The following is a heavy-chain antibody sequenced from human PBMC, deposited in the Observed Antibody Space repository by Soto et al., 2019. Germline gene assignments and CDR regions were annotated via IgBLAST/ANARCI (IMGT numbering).Heavy chain of an antibody. V-gene: IGHV3-30-3*01. Sequence: QEQLVESGGGVVQPGGSLRLSCTASGFTFSSYAIHWVRQAPGKGLEWVAVISYDGSHKYYADAVKGRFTISRDNSKNTLYLQMTSLRAEDTAVYYCARDLRNRGESYVRNTDVWGQGTTVTVSS. CDR1: GFTFSSYA. J-gene: IGHJ6*02. CDR3: ARDLRNRGESYVRNTDV. CDR2: ISYDGSHK. D-gene: IGHD7-27*01.